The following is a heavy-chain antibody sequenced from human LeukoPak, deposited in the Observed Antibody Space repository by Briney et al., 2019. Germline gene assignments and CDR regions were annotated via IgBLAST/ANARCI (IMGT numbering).Heavy chain of an antibody. CDR3: ARDPLGYCSGGSCNWFDP. V-gene: IGHV4-4*07. D-gene: IGHD2-15*01. CDR1: GGSISSYY. J-gene: IGHJ5*02. Sequence: SETLSLTCTVSGGSISSYYWSWIRQPAGKGLEWIGRIYTSGSTNYNPSLKSRVTMSVDTSKNQFSLKLSPVTAADTAVYYCARDPLGYCSGGSCNWFDPWGQGTLVTVSS. CDR2: IYTSGST.